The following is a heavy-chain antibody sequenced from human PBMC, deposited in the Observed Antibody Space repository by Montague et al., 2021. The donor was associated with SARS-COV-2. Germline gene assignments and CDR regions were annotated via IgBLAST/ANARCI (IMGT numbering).Heavy chain of an antibody. CDR3: ARDQGGYSYNDY. J-gene: IGHJ4*02. CDR2: ISFDGTNK. Sequence: SLRLSCAASGFTFTSYAMHWVRQAPGKGLEWVAVISFDGTNKHYTDSVKGRFTISRDNSKNTLYLQMHSVRPEDTAVYYCARDQGGYSYNDYWGQGTLVTVSS. D-gene: IGHD5-18*01. V-gene: IGHV3-30-3*01. CDR1: GFTFTSYA.